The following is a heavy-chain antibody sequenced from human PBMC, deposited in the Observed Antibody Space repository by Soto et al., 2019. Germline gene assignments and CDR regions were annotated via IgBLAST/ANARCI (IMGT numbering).Heavy chain of an antibody. CDR1: GGSISGYY. J-gene: IGHJ6*02. Sequence: QVQLQESGPGLVKPSETLSLTCTASGGSISGYYWSWIRQPPGKGLEWIGYMYNTGSTVYNTSFKSRFNISVDKSKNQFSLKLNSVTAADTAVYYCARDLWGYCGTDCYPLDVWGQGTTVTVSS. CDR2: MYNTGST. V-gene: IGHV4-59*01. D-gene: IGHD2-21*02. CDR3: ARDLWGYCGTDCYPLDV.